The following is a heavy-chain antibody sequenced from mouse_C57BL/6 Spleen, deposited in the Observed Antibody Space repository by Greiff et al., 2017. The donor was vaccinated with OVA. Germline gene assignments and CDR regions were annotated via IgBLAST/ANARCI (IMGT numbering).Heavy chain of an antibody. Sequence: QVQLKESGAELVKPGASVKISCKASGYAFSSYWMNWVKQRPGKGLEWIGQIYPGDGDTNYNGKFKGKATLTADKSSSTAYMQLSSLTSEDSAVYFCARSDDSLAMDYWGQGTSVTVSS. CDR1: GYAFSSYW. D-gene: IGHD2-4*01. J-gene: IGHJ4*01. CDR2: IYPGDGDT. CDR3: ARSDDSLAMDY. V-gene: IGHV1-80*01.